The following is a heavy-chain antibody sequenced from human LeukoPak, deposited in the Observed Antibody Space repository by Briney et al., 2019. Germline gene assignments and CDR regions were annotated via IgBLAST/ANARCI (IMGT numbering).Heavy chain of an antibody. CDR2: INHSGST. J-gene: IGHJ4*02. Sequence: AETLSLTCAVYGGSFSGYYWSGIRQPPGKGLEWIGEINHSGSTNYNPSLKSRVTISVDTSKNQFSLKLSSVTAADTAVYYCARGRRYSSGCLLDYWGQGTLVTVSS. CDR1: GGSFSGYY. CDR3: ARGRRYSSGCLLDY. D-gene: IGHD6-19*01. V-gene: IGHV4-34*01.